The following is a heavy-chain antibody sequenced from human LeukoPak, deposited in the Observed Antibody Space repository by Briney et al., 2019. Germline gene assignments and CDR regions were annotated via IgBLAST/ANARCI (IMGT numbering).Heavy chain of an antibody. CDR3: ARGGMGITGTTHY. CDR1: GHTFTGYY. J-gene: IGHJ4*02. D-gene: IGHD1-7*01. V-gene: IGHV1-2*02. Sequence: ASVKVSCKASGHTFTGYYMHWVRQAPGQGLEWMGWINPNSGGTNYAQKFQGRVTMTRDTSISTAYMELSRLRSDDTAAYYCARGGMGITGTTHYWGQGTLVTVSS. CDR2: INPNSGGT.